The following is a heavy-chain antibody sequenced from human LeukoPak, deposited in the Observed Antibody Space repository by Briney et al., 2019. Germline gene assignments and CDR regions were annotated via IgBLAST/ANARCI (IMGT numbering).Heavy chain of an antibody. Sequence: SVNVSCKASGGTFNYYASSWVRQAPGQGLDCMGGMIQIFDTANYAQKFRGRVTITVDKPTSTADVEVSRLTSEDTAGCHCPWTVQVATGGFFDYWGQGTLVTVSS. J-gene: IGHJ4*02. CDR2: MIQIFDTA. V-gene: IGHV1-69*06. CDR1: GGTFNYYA. CDR3: PWTVQVATGGFFDY. D-gene: IGHD5-12*01.